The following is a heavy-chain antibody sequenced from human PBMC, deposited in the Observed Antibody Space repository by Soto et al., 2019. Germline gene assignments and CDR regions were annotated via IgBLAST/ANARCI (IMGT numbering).Heavy chain of an antibody. CDR2: ISSSSSYI. V-gene: IGHV3-21*01. CDR1: GFTFSSYS. J-gene: IGHJ4*02. Sequence: LRLSCAASGFTFSSYSMNWVRQAPGKGLEWVSSISSSSSYIYYADSVKGRFTISRDNAKNSLYLQMNSLRAEDTAVYYCARDSCGGDCYYLHYFDYWGQGTLVTVSS. CDR3: ARDSCGGDCYYLHYFDY. D-gene: IGHD2-21*02.